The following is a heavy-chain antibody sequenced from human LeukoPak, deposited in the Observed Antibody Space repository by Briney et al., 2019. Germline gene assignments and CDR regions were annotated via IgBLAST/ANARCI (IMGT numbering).Heavy chain of an antibody. D-gene: IGHD6-13*01. CDR1: GFTFSSYE. CDR2: ISSSGSTI. J-gene: IGHJ4*02. V-gene: IGHV3-48*03. CDR3: ARSIYSSNDY. Sequence: GGSLRLSCAASGFTFSSYEMNWVRQAPGKGLEWVSYISSSGSTIYYADSVKGRFTISRDNAKNSLYLQMNSLRAEDTAVYYCARSIYSSNDYWGQGTLVTVPS.